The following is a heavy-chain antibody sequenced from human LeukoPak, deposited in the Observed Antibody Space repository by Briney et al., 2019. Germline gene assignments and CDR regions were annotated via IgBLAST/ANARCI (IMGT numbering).Heavy chain of an antibody. J-gene: IGHJ3*01. CDR2: INPTSGGA. V-gene: IGHV1-46*01. CDR1: GNTVTNNH. D-gene: IGHD2-21*01. Sequence: ASVKVSCKASGNTVTNNHMHWVRQAPGQGLEWMGLINPTSGGARYTQKFQDRVAMTSDTSTSTVYMELSSLRSDDTAVYYCAREVNASHVWGQGTRVTVSS. CDR3: AREVNASHV.